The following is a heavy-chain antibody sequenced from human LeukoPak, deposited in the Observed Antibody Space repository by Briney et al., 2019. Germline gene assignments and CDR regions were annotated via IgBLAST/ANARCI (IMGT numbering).Heavy chain of an antibody. Sequence: KDGESLKISCKGSGYSFTSYWIGWVRQMPGRGLEWMGIIYPGDSDTRYSPSFQGQVTISADKSISTAYLQWSSLKASDTAMYYCAAGVVRGVKGFDYWGQGTLVTVSS. CDR1: GYSFTSYW. CDR3: AAGVVRGVKGFDY. CDR2: IYPGDSDT. D-gene: IGHD3-10*01. J-gene: IGHJ4*02. V-gene: IGHV5-51*01.